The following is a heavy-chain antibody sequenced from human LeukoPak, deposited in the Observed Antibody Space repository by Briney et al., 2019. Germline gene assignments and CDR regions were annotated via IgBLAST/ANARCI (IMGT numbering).Heavy chain of an antibody. D-gene: IGHD6-19*01. CDR3: AKSYHDSGCLIDY. CDR1: GITFSSYA. CDR2: IKNNAATT. Sequence: GGSLRLPCEASGITFSSYAMTWVRQAPGRGPEWVASIKNNAATTDYADSVKGRFTISRDNSKNTLYLQMNSLRAEDTAVYYCAKSYHDSGCLIDYWGQGTLVTVSS. J-gene: IGHJ4*02. V-gene: IGHV3-23*01.